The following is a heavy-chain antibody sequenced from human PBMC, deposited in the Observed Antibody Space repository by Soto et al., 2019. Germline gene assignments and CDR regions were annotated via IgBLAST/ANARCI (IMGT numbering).Heavy chain of an antibody. V-gene: IGHV5-51*01. CDR2: IFPGDSDT. D-gene: IGHD3-22*01. CDR3: ATLSLYDMSGVV. CDR1: GYSFTSYS. Sequence: GESLKISCKTSGYSFTSYSIGWVRQMPGKGLEWMGIIFPGDSDTTYSPSFQGQVTISADKSISTAYLQWSSLKASDTAMYYCATLSLYDMSGVVWGQGTQVTVSS. J-gene: IGHJ4*02.